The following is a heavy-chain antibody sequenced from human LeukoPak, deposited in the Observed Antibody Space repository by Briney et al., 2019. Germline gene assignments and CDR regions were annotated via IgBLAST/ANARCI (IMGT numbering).Heavy chain of an antibody. CDR1: GFTFSSYG. D-gene: IGHD3-22*01. CDR3: AKDDYYDTSGYRD. Sequence: GGSLRLSCAASGFTFSSYGMHWVRQAPGKGLEWVAVISYDVGKKYYADSVKGRFTIARDNSKNTVDVQMNSLRAEDTAVYYCAKDDYYDTSGYRDWGQGTLVTVSS. V-gene: IGHV3-30*18. J-gene: IGHJ4*02. CDR2: ISYDVGKK.